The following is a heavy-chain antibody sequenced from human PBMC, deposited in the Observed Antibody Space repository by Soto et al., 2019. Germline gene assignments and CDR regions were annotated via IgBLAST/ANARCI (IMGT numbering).Heavy chain of an antibody. CDR1: GGSFSCYY. D-gene: IGHD2-2*01. Sequence: SETLSLTCAVYGGSFSCYYWSWIRQPPGKGLEWIGEINHSGSTNYNPSLKSRVTISVDTSKNQFSLKLSSVTAADTAVYYCARERRGIVVVPAARAGGYYMDVWGKGTTVTVSS. V-gene: IGHV4-34*01. CDR3: ARERRGIVVVPAARAGGYYMDV. CDR2: INHSGST. J-gene: IGHJ6*03.